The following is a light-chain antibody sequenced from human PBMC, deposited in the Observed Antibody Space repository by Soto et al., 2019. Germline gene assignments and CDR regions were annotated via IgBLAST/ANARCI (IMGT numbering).Light chain of an antibody. CDR3: QQFNNYPWT. V-gene: IGKV1-5*03. CDR1: QSISSW. Sequence: DIQMTQSPSTLSASVGDRVTITCRASQSISSWLAWYQQKPGKAPKLLIYKASSLESGVPSRFSGSGSGAEFTLTISILQPDDFATYYCQQFNNYPWTFGQGTKVDI. CDR2: KAS. J-gene: IGKJ1*01.